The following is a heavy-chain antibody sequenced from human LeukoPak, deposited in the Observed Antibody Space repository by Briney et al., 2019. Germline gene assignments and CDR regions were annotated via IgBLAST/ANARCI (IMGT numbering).Heavy chain of an antibody. D-gene: IGHD4-23*01. CDR2: MNPNSGNT. Sequence: GASVKVSCKASGYTFTSYDINWVRQATGQGLEWMGWMNPNSGNTGYAEKFQGRVTITRDTSISTAYMELSSLRSEGTAVYYCARDYGGNSGWFDPWGQGTLVTVSS. CDR1: GYTFTSYD. J-gene: IGHJ5*02. CDR3: ARDYGGNSGWFDP. V-gene: IGHV1-8*03.